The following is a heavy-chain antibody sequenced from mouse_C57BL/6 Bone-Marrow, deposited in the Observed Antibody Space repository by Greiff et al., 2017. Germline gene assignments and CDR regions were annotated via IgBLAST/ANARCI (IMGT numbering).Heavy chain of an antibody. CDR2: ISGGGGNT. D-gene: IGHD2-4*01. V-gene: IGHV5-9*01. Sequence: EVKVVESGGGLVKPGGSLKLSCAASGFTFSSYTMSWVRQTPEKRLEWVATISGGGGNTYYPDSVKGRFTISRDNAKNTLYLQMSSLRSEDTALYYCARHYDYDEVWFAYWGQGTLVTVSA. J-gene: IGHJ3*01. CDR3: ARHYDYDEVWFAY. CDR1: GFTFSSYT.